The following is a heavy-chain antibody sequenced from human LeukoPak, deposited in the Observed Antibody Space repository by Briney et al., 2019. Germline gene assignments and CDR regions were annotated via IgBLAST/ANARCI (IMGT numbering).Heavy chain of an antibody. CDR2: IFYSGST. J-gene: IGHJ5*02. CDR1: GDSIRSSSYY. D-gene: IGHD3-10*02. Sequence: SETLSLTCTVSGDSIRSSSYYWGWIRQPPGKGLEWIASIFYSGSTYHNPSLKSRVTISVDTSKSQFSLKLSSVTAADTAVYFCARHPLKAYVSDWFDPWGQGTLVTVSS. V-gene: IGHV4-39*01. CDR3: ARHPLKAYVSDWFDP.